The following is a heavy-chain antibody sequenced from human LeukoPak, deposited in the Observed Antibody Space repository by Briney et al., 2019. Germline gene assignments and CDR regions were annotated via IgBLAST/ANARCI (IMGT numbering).Heavy chain of an antibody. CDR1: GFTFSTYA. V-gene: IGHV3-23*01. J-gene: IGHJ6*03. Sequence: GGSLRLSCAASGFTFSTYAMTWVRQAPGTGLEWVSTISGSGGIIYYADSVKGRFTISRDNPKNTLYSQMHSLRAEDTAVYYCAKSLKDIVVIPSVDYYYYMDVWGKGTTVTVSS. CDR2: ISGSGGII. D-gene: IGHD2-2*01. CDR3: AKSLKDIVVIPSVDYYYYMDV.